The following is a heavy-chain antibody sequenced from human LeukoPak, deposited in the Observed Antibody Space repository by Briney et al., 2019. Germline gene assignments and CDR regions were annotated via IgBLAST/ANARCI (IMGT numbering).Heavy chain of an antibody. J-gene: IGHJ3*02. V-gene: IGHV3-53*01. CDR3: ARVQYSGTYSDAFDM. CDR2: IYTGDTP. CDR1: GVTVSSNF. Sequence: PGGSLRLSCVASGVTVSSNFITWVRQAPGKGLEWVSIIYTGDTPRYADSVKGRFTISGDNSKNTLYLQMNNLRAEDTATYYCARVQYSGTYSDAFDMWGQGTVVHVSS. D-gene: IGHD1-26*01.